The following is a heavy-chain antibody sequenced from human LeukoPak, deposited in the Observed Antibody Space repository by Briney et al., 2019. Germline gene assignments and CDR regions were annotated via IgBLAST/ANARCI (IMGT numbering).Heavy chain of an antibody. CDR3: ARLVRYCSTNSCYPFDH. D-gene: IGHD2-2*01. CDR2: MYYSGGT. CDR1: GGSISSSSHY. J-gene: IGHJ4*02. V-gene: IGHV4-39*01. Sequence: PSETLSLTCTVSGGSISSSSHYWGWIRQPPGKGLEWIGSMYYSGGTYYNPSLKSRVTISIDTSKNQFSLKLNSVTAADTAVYYCARLVRYCSTNSCYPFDHWGQGTLVTVSS.